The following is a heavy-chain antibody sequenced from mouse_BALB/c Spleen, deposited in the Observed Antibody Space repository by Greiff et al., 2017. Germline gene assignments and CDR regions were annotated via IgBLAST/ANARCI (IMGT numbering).Heavy chain of an antibody. Sequence: QVQLKESGPGLVAPSQRLSITCTVSGFSLTSYGVHWVRQPPGKGLEWLGVIWAGGRTNYNSALMSRLSISKDNSKSQVFLKRNSLQTDDTARYYWAREFGPQYYAMDYWGQGTSVTVAS. CDR2: IWAGGRT. CDR3: AREFGPQYYAMDY. CDR1: GFSLTSYG. J-gene: IGHJ4*01. V-gene: IGHV2-9*02.